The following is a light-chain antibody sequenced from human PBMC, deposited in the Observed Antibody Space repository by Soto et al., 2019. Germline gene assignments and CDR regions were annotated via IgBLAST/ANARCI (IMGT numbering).Light chain of an antibody. Sequence: QAVVTQEPSLTVSPGGTVTLTCASSTGAVTSGNYPSWFQQKPGQAPRTLIYTTDDKPPWTPARFSGSLLGGKAALTLSGVQAEDEAEYYCLLYYGGAHLVFGGGTTLTVL. CDR1: TGAVTSGNY. V-gene: IGLV7-43*01. J-gene: IGLJ3*02. CDR2: TTD. CDR3: LLYYGGAHLV.